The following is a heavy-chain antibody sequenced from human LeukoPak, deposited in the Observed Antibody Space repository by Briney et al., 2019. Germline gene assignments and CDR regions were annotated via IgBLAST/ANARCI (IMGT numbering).Heavy chain of an antibody. V-gene: IGHV4-61*01. CDR3: ARVRCGGDCYRGYFDY. Sequence: PSETLSLTCTVSGCSISSDYYWSWIRQPPGKGLEWIGYIYYSGSTNYNPSLKSRVTISVDTSKNQFSLKLSSVTAADTAVYYCARVRCGGDCYRGYFDYWGQGTLVTVSS. J-gene: IGHJ4*02. CDR1: GCSISSDYY. D-gene: IGHD2-21*02. CDR2: IYYSGST.